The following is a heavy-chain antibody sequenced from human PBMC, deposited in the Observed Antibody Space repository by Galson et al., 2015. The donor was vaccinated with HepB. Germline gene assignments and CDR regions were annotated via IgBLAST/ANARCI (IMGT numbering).Heavy chain of an antibody. CDR2: ISSSGSTI. D-gene: IGHD2-2*02. V-gene: IGHV3-11*01. CDR3: ATDPCSSTSCYTDELLYSDY. J-gene: IGHJ4*02. CDR1: GFTFSDYY. Sequence: SLRLSCAASGFTFSDYYMSWIRQAPGKGLEWVSYISSSGSTIYYADSVKGRFTISRDNAKNSLYLQMNSLRAEDTAVYYCATDPCSSTSCYTDELLYSDYWGQGTLVTVSS.